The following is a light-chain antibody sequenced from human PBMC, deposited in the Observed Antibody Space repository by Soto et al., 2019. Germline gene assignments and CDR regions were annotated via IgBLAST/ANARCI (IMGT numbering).Light chain of an antibody. V-gene: IGKV3-20*01. Sequence: EIVLTQSPGTLSLSPGERATLSCRASQSISNNYLAWYQQKPGQAPRLLIAGASSRATGVPDRFRGSGSGAHFTLTISKLEPEDFAMYYCQNCGDSPFTFGQATKLEI. CDR2: GAS. J-gene: IGKJ2*01. CDR1: QSISNNY. CDR3: QNCGDSPFT.